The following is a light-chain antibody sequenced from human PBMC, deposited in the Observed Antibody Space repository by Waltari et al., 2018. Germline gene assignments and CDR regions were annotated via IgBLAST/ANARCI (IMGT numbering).Light chain of an antibody. CDR1: QSLLYSSNNKNS. J-gene: IGKJ3*01. CDR2: WAS. Sequence: IVMTQSPDSLAVSLGERATLNCKSSQSLLYSSNNKNSLAWYQQKPGQPPKLLIYWASTRESGVPERFSGSGSGTEFTLTISSLRAEDVAVYYCQQYYITPPVTFGPGTKVDIK. V-gene: IGKV4-1*01. CDR3: QQYYITPPVT.